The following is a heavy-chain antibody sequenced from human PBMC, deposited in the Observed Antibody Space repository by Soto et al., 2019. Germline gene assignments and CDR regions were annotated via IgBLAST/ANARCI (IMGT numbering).Heavy chain of an antibody. Sequence: ASVKVSCKASGGTFSSYTISWVRQAPGQGLEWMGIINPSGGSTSYAQKFQGRVTMTRDTSTSTVYMELSSLRSEDAAVYYCARYDFWSGYFGMDVWGQGTTVTVSS. CDR1: GGTFSSYT. CDR3: ARYDFWSGYFGMDV. D-gene: IGHD3-3*01. V-gene: IGHV1-46*01. CDR2: INPSGGST. J-gene: IGHJ6*02.